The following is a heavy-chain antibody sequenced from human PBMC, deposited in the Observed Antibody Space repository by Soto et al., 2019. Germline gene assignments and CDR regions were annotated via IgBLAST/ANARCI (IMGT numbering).Heavy chain of an antibody. CDR2: IIAMFGVA. CDR1: GDTFSTYS. J-gene: IGHJ5*02. Sequence: QVQLVQSGAEVKKPGSSVKVSCKASGDTFSTYSISWVRQAPGQGLEWMGGIIAMFGVAVYAQKFQGRVTITADDPTSTVYMVVSSLRSDDTAFYYCAREVQGNSSRPRTWFDPWGQGSLVTVSS. CDR3: AREVQGNSSRPRTWFDP. V-gene: IGHV1-69*01. D-gene: IGHD1-1*01.